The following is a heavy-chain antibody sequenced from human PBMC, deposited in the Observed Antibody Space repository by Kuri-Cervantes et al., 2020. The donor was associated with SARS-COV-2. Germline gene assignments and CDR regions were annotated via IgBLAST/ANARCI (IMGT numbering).Heavy chain of an antibody. CDR1: GYTFTGYY. J-gene: IGHJ6*02. Sequence: ASVKISCKASGYTFTGYYMHWMRQAPGQGLEWMGWINPNSGGTNYAQKFQGWVTMTRDTSISTAYMELSRLRSDDTAVYYCAREMAAEFSGFPGSITAQMYGMDVWGQGTTVTVSS. V-gene: IGHV1-2*04. D-gene: IGHD1-14*01. CDR3: AREMAAEFSGFPGSITAQMYGMDV. CDR2: INPNSGGT.